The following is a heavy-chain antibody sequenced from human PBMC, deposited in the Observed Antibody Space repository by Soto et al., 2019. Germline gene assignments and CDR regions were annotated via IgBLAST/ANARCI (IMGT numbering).Heavy chain of an antibody. V-gene: IGHV3-9*01. CDR2: ISWNSGSI. J-gene: IGHJ4*02. Sequence: GGSLRLSCAASGFTFDDYAMHWVRQAPGKGLEWVSGISWNSGSIGYADSVKGRFTISRDNAKNSLYLQMNSLRAEDTALYYCAKDLGTMVRGANPFDYWGQGTLVTVSS. CDR3: AKDLGTMVRGANPFDY. D-gene: IGHD3-10*01. CDR1: GFTFDDYA.